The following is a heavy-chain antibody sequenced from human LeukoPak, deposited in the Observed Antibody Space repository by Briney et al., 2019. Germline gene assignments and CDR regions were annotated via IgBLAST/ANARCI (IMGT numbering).Heavy chain of an antibody. CDR1: GFTFSSYG. Sequence: GRSLRLSCAASGFTFSSYGMHWVRQAPGKGLEWVSSISSSSSYIYYADSVKGRFTISRDNAKNSLYLQMNSLRAEDTAVYYCARDQITMVRGVIDYWGQGTLVTVSS. CDR2: ISSSSSYI. V-gene: IGHV3-21*01. J-gene: IGHJ4*02. CDR3: ARDQITMVRGVIDY. D-gene: IGHD3-10*01.